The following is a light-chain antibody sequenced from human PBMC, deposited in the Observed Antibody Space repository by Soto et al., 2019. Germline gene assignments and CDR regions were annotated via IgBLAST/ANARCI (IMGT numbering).Light chain of an antibody. V-gene: IGKV2-24*01. CDR2: QVS. J-gene: IGKJ1*01. CDR1: QSLVHNDGNTY. CDR3: IQLSHFPRT. Sequence: VLTQTPISSPVTLGQPASISCRSSQSLVHNDGNTYLSWLQQRPGQPPRLLIYQVSNRFSGVPVRFSGSGVGTDFTLKISRVEAEDVGVYSCIQLSHFPRTFDQGTKVEIK.